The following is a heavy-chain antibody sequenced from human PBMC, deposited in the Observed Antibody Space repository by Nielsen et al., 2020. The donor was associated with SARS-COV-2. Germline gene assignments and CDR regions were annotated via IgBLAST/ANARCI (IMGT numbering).Heavy chain of an antibody. J-gene: IGHJ4*02. CDR2: ISAYNGNT. CDR3: ATSRGSYYYDSSGYWAFDY. V-gene: IGHV1-3*01. Sequence: WVRQAPGQGLEWMGWISAYNGNTKYSQKFQGRVTITRDTSASTAYMELSSLRSEDTVVYYCATSRGSYYYDSSGYWAFDYWGQGTLVTVSS. D-gene: IGHD3-22*01.